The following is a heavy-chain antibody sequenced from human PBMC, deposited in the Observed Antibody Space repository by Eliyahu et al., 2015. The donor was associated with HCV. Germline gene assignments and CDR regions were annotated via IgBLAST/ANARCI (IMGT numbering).Heavy chain of an antibody. V-gene: IGHV3-9*01. J-gene: IGHJ4*02. CDR2: ISGESDKI. CDR3: VREVVGYFDY. CDR1: GFSFEDYV. D-gene: IGHD2-15*01. Sequence: EVQLVESGGGLVQPGRSLRLPCAASGFSFEDYVMHWVRQAPGKGLEWVAGISGESDKIGYADSVKGRFTISRDNGKNSLFLDMNSLRHDDTALYFCVREVVGYFDYWGQGSRVTVSS.